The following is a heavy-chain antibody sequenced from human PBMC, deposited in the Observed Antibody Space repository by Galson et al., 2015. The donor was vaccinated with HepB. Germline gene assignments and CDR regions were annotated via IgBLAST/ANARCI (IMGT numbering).Heavy chain of an antibody. V-gene: IGHV1-18*01. CDR1: GYTFTSYG. CDR3: ARRAPGNYDILTGYYRDYYYYYYMDV. CDR2: ISAYNGNT. J-gene: IGHJ6*03. Sequence: SVKVSCKASGYTFTSYGISWVRQAPGQGLEWMGWISAYNGNTNYAQKLQGRVTMTTDTSTSTAYMELRSLRSDDTAVYYCARRAPGNYDILTGYYRDYYYYYYMDVWGKGTTVTVSS. D-gene: IGHD3-9*01.